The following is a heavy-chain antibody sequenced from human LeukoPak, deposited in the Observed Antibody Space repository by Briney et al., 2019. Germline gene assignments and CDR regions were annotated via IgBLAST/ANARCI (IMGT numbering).Heavy chain of an antibody. Sequence: XPGKXXXWMVCFDPEDGETIYAQKFQGRVTMTEDTSTDTAYMELSSLRSEDTAVYYCATAWAHQLPGYWGQGTLVTVSS. V-gene: IGHV1-24*01. D-gene: IGHD6-6*01. CDR3: ATAWAHQLPGY. J-gene: IGHJ4*02. CDR2: FDPEDGET.